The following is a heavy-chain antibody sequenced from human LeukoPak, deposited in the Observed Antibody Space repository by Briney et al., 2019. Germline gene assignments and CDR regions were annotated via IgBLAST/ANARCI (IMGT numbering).Heavy chain of an antibody. CDR3: AKGQRFITMIVVVRSGWYFDY. Sequence: SVKVSCKASGGTFSSYAISWVRQAPGHGLEWMGGITPSLDTANYAQKFQGRVTITADESTSTAYMELSSLRSEDTAVYYCAKGQRFITMIVVVRSGWYFDYWGQGTLVTVSS. D-gene: IGHD3-22*01. CDR2: ITPSLDTA. V-gene: IGHV1-69*01. CDR1: GGTFSSYA. J-gene: IGHJ4*02.